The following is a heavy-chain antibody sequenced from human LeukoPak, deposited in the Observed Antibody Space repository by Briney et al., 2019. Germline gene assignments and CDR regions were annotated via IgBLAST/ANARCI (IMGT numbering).Heavy chain of an antibody. CDR1: GFTFSRYS. CDR2: VNSDGSGT. Sequence: GESLRLSCAASGFTFSRYSMHWVRQAPGKGLVWVSHVNSDGSGTDYADSVKGRFTISRDNAKNTLYLQMNSLRVEDTAVYYCVCLGLGGLSLDWGQGTLVTVSS. J-gene: IGHJ4*02. CDR3: VCLGLGGLSLD. D-gene: IGHD3-16*01. V-gene: IGHV3-74*01.